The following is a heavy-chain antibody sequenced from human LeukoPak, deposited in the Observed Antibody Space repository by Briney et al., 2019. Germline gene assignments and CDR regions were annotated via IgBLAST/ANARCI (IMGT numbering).Heavy chain of an antibody. CDR1: GFTFDDYG. CDR2: INWNGGST. D-gene: IGHD5-18*01. Sequence: PGGSLRLSCAASGFTFDDYGMSWVRQALGKGLEWVSGINWNGGSTGYADSVKGRFTISRDNAKNSLYLQMNSLRAEDTALYYCARGCPGYSYGYACWFDPWGQGTLVTVSS. V-gene: IGHV3-20*04. J-gene: IGHJ5*02. CDR3: ARGCPGYSYGYACWFDP.